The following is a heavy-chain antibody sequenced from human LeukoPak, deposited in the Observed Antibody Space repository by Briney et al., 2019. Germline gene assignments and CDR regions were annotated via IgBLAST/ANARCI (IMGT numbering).Heavy chain of an antibody. CDR3: ARVSTGERRHWYFDL. V-gene: IGHV1-69*05. CDR2: IIPIFGTA. J-gene: IGHJ2*01. CDR1: GGTFSSYA. Sequence: SVKVSCKASGGTFSSYAISWVRQAPGQGLKWMGGIIPIFGTANYAQKFQGRVTITTDESTSTAYMELSSLRPEDTAVYYCARVSTGERRHWYFDLWGRGTLVTVSS. D-gene: IGHD1-1*01.